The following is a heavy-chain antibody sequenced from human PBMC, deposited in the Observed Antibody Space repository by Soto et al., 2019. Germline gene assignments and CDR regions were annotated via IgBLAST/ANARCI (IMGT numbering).Heavy chain of an antibody. CDR3: AKVFGFDRGYCSSTSCPRGAFDI. V-gene: IGHV3-23*01. Sequence: EVQLLESGGGLVQPGGSLRLSCAASGFTFSSYAMSWVRQAPGKGLEWVSAIRGSGGSTYYADSVKGRFTISRDNSKNTLYLQMNSLRAEDTAVYYCAKVFGFDRGYCSSTSCPRGAFDIWGQGTMVTVSS. CDR1: GFTFSSYA. D-gene: IGHD2-2*01. CDR2: IRGSGGST. J-gene: IGHJ3*02.